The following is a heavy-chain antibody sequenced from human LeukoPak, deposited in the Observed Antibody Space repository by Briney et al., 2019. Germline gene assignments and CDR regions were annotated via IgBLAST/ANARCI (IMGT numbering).Heavy chain of an antibody. J-gene: IGHJ3*02. D-gene: IGHD3-22*01. Sequence: SETLSLTCIVSGGSISSGDYYWSWIRQPPGKGLEWIGYIYYSGSTYYNPSLKSRVTISVDTSKNQFSLKLSSVTAADTAVYYCARANYYDSSGYSVDAFDIWGQGTMVTVSS. CDR3: ARANYYDSSGYSVDAFDI. CDR2: IYYSGST. CDR1: GGSISSGDYY. V-gene: IGHV4-30-4*01.